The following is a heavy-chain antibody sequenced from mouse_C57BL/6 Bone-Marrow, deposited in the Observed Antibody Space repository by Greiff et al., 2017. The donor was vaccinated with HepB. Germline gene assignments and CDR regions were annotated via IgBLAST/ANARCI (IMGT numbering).Heavy chain of an antibody. Sequence: VHVKQSGPELVKPGDSVKISCKASGYSFTGYFMNWVMQSHGKSLEWIGRINPYNGDTFYNQKFKGKATLTVDKSSSTAHMELRSLTSEDSAVYYCAREGLREAWFAYWGQGTLVTVSA. CDR1: GYSFTGYF. D-gene: IGHD2-4*01. CDR3: AREGLREAWFAY. CDR2: INPYNGDT. J-gene: IGHJ3*01. V-gene: IGHV1-20*01.